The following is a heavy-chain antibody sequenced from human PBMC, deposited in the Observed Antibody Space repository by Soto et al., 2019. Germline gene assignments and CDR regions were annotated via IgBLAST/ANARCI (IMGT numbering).Heavy chain of an antibody. J-gene: IGHJ3*02. V-gene: IGHV3-33*01. Sequence: QVQLVESGGGVVQPGRSLRLSCAASGFTFSSYGMHWVRQAPGKGLEWVAVIWYDGSNKYYADSVKGRLTSSRDNSTNTLYLQMNSLRAEDTAVYYCATTGLGGNSGGDAFDIWCQGTMVTVSS. CDR2: IWYDGSNK. CDR1: GFTFSSYG. CDR3: ATTGLGGNSGGDAFDI. D-gene: IGHD2-21*02.